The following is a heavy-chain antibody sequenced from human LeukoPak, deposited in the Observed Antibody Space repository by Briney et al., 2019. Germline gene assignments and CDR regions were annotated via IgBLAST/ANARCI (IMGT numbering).Heavy chain of an antibody. CDR1: GGSISSGYYY. Sequence: QASETLSLTCSVSGGSISSGYYYWSWVRQAAGKGLEWVSVISGSGANTYYADSVKGRFTISRDNSKNTLYLQVNSLRAEDAAVYYCAKAKSYYSNYDYWGQGTLVTVSS. J-gene: IGHJ4*02. V-gene: IGHV3-23*01. CDR2: ISGSGANT. CDR3: AKAKSYYSNYDY. D-gene: IGHD4-11*01.